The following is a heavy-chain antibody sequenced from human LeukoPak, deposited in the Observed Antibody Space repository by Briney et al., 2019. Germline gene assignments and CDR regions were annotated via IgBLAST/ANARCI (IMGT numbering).Heavy chain of an antibody. Sequence: GASVKGSCKASGGTFSSYAISWVRQAPGQGLEWMGGIIPIFGTANYAQKFLGRVTITADESTSTAYMELSSLRSEDTAVYYCARVYSSGWYVYWGQGTLVTVSS. CDR2: IIPIFGTA. J-gene: IGHJ4*02. CDR1: GGTFSSYA. CDR3: ARVYSSGWYVY. V-gene: IGHV1-69*13. D-gene: IGHD6-19*01.